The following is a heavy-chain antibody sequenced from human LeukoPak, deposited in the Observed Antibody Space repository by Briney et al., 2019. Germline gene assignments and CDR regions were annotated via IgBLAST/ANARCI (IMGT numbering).Heavy chain of an antibody. CDR1: GGSFSGYY. Sequence: SETLSLTCAVYGGSFSGYYWSWIRQPPGKGLEWIGEINHSGSTNYNPSLKSRVTISVDTSKNQFSLKLSSVTAADTAVYYCASSIAVAGTFFYWGQGTLVTVSS. J-gene: IGHJ4*02. CDR3: ASSIAVAGTFFY. CDR2: INHSGST. V-gene: IGHV4-34*01. D-gene: IGHD6-19*01.